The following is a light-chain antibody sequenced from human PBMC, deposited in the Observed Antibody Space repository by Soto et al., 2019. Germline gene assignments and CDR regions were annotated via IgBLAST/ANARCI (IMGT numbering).Light chain of an antibody. CDR2: GAS. CDR1: QSVSSSY. Sequence: EIVLTQSPGTLPLSPGERATLSCRASQSVSSSYLAWYQQKPGQAPRLLIYGASSRATGIPDRFSGSGSGTDFTFTISRLEPEDFAVYYCQQYGSSPQTFGQGTKVEIK. CDR3: QQYGSSPQT. V-gene: IGKV3-20*01. J-gene: IGKJ1*01.